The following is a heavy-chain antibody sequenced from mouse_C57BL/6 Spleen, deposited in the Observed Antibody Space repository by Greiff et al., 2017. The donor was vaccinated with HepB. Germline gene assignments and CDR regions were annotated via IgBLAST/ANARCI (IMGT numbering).Heavy chain of an antibody. CDR2: INPNNGGT. CDR1: GYTFTDYY. CDR3: ARQRLHGGMDY. Sequence: VQLKQSGPELVKPGASVKISCKASGYTFTDYYMNWVKQSHGKSLEWIGDINPNNGGTSYNQKFKGKATLTVDKSSSTAYMELRSLTSEDSAVYYCARQRLHGGMDYWGQGTSVTVSS. J-gene: IGHJ4*01. V-gene: IGHV1-26*01. D-gene: IGHD2-2*01.